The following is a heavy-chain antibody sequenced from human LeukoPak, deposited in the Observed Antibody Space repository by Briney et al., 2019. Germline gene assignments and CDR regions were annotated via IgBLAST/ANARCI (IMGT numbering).Heavy chain of an antibody. D-gene: IGHD2-15*01. CDR3: ARYQLDSGPLGDAFDI. Sequence: GGSLRLSCVGSGFIFSRQEMHWVRQAPGKGLEWVSYIGGAGTAINYADSVKDRFTISRDNSKNSLYLHMNSLRAEDTAVYYCARYQLDSGPLGDAFDIWGQGTMVSVSS. J-gene: IGHJ3*02. CDR1: GFIFSRQE. CDR2: IGGAGTAI. V-gene: IGHV3-48*03.